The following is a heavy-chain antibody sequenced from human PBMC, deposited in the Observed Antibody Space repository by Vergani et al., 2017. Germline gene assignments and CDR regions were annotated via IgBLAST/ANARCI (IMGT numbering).Heavy chain of an antibody. CDR1: GFTVSSNY. CDR2: IYSGGST. D-gene: IGHD3-3*01. J-gene: IGHJ5*02. CDR3: ARGPGGAFYDFWSGVANWFDP. V-gene: IGHV3-66*01. Sequence: EVQLVESGGGLVQPGRSLRLSCAASGFTVSSNYMSWVRQAPGKGLEWVSVIYSGGSTYYADSVKGGFTMSRDNSKNTLYLQMNSLRAEDTAVYYCARGPGGAFYDFWSGVANWFDPWGQGTLVTVSS.